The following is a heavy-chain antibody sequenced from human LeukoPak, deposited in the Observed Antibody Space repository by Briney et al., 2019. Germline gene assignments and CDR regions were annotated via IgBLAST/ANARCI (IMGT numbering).Heavy chain of an antibody. CDR1: GYTFTGYY. Sequence: ASVKVSCKASGYTFTGYYMHWVRQAPGQGLEWKGWINPNSGGTNYAQKFQGRVTMTRDTSISTAYMELSRLRSDDTAVYYCARRDYYGSGSYYSHNWFDPWGQGTLVTVSS. J-gene: IGHJ5*02. D-gene: IGHD3-10*01. V-gene: IGHV1-2*02. CDR2: INPNSGGT. CDR3: ARRDYYGSGSYYSHNWFDP.